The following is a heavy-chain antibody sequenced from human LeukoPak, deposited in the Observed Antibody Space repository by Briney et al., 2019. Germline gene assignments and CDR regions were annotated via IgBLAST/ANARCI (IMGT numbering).Heavy chain of an antibody. J-gene: IGHJ4*02. V-gene: IGHV4-59*08. CDR2: IYYSGST. CDR1: GGSISSYY. D-gene: IGHD6-19*01. CDR3: ARLSYGIAVVGLDY. Sequence: ASETLSLTCTVSGGSISSYYWSWIRQPPGKGLEWIGYIYYSGSTNYNPSLKSRVTISVDTSKNQFSLKLSSVTAADTAVYYCARLSYGIAVVGLDYWGQGTLVTVSS.